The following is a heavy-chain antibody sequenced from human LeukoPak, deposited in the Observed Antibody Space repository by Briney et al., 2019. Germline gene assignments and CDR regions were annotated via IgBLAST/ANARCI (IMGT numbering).Heavy chain of an antibody. J-gene: IGHJ4*02. D-gene: IGHD6-13*01. CDR3: VRDSYTREWHEIESDY. CDR1: GFTFSSYW. V-gene: IGHV3-7*03. Sequence: GGSLRLSCAASGFTFSSYWMYWARQAPGKGLEWVASINHNGNVNYYVDSVKGRFTISRGNAKSSLYLQMNSLRVGDTAIYYCVRDSYTREWHEIESDYWGQGTLVTVSS. CDR2: INHNGNVN.